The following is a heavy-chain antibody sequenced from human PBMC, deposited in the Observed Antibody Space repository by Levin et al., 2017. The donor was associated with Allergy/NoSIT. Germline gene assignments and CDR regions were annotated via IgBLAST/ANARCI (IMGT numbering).Heavy chain of an antibody. Sequence: GGSLRLSCAASGFTFSSYEMNWVRQAPGKGLEWVSYISSSGSTIYYADSVKGRFTISRDNAKNSLYLQMNSLRAEDTAVYYCARVLWFREQRHDYWGQGTLVTVPS. J-gene: IGHJ4*02. CDR3: ARVLWFREQRHDY. CDR2: ISSSGSTI. V-gene: IGHV3-48*03. CDR1: GFTFSSYE. D-gene: IGHD3-10*01.